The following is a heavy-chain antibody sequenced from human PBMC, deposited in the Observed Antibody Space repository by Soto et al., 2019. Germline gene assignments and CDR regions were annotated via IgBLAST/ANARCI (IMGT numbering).Heavy chain of an antibody. Sequence: SETLSLTCAVYGGSFSGYYWSWIRQPPGKGLEWIGEINHSGSTNYNPSLKSRVTISVDTSKNQFSLKLSSVTAADTAVYYCARVLVVPAPYYYYMDVWGKGTTVTVSS. CDR1: GGSFSGYY. CDR3: ARVLVVPAPYYYYMDV. V-gene: IGHV4-34*01. J-gene: IGHJ6*03. CDR2: INHSGST. D-gene: IGHD2-2*01.